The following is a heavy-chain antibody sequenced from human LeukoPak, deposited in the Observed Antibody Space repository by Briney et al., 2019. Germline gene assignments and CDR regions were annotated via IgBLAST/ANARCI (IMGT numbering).Heavy chain of an antibody. J-gene: IGHJ4*02. CDR3: ARLSYSTIDY. CDR1: GGSISSSSYY. CDR2: IYYSGST. Sequence: SETLSLTCTVSGGSISSSSYYWGWIRQPPGKGLEWIGSIYYSGSTYYNPSLKSRVTISVDTSKNQFSLKLSSVTAADTAVYYCARLSYSTIDYWGQGTLATVSS. V-gene: IGHV4-39*01. D-gene: IGHD6-13*01.